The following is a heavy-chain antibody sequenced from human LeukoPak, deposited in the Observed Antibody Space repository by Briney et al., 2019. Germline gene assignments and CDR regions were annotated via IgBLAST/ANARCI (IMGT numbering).Heavy chain of an antibody. CDR3: ARMSGWYWFDY. CDR1: GFTFSNYW. J-gene: IGHJ4*02. CDR2: IKTDGSEK. V-gene: IGHV3-7*01. Sequence: AGTLRLSCAAAGFTFSNYWRSWVRQPPGKGLEWVANIKTDGSEKYYVDSVKGRFTISRDNTKNPLYLQMNSLRAEDTAMYYCARMSGWYWFDYWGRGTLVTVSS. D-gene: IGHD6-19*01.